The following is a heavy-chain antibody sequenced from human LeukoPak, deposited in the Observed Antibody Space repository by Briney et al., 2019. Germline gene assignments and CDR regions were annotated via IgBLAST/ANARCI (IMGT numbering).Heavy chain of an antibody. CDR2: INHSGST. D-gene: IGHD6-19*01. J-gene: IGHJ4*02. Sequence: PSETPSLTCAVYGGSFSGYYWSWIRQPPGKGLEWIGEINHSGSTNYNPSLKSRVTISVDTSKNQFSLKLSSVTAADTAVYYCARGPGIAVAGTLGYWGQGTLVTVSS. V-gene: IGHV4-34*01. CDR3: ARGPGIAVAGTLGY. CDR1: GGSFSGYY.